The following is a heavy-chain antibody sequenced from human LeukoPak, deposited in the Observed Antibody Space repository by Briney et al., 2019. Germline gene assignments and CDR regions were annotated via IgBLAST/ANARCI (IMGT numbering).Heavy chain of an antibody. Sequence: ASVKVSCNASGYTFTSYAMNWVRQAPGQGLEWMGWINTNTGNPTYAQGFTGRFVFSLDTSVSTAYLQISSLKAEDTAVYYCARDKVLVSYGSGSYYNVRGDYWGQGTLVTVSS. CDR1: GYTFTSYA. J-gene: IGHJ4*02. V-gene: IGHV7-4-1*02. CDR2: INTNTGNP. D-gene: IGHD3-10*01. CDR3: ARDKVLVSYGSGSYYNVRGDY.